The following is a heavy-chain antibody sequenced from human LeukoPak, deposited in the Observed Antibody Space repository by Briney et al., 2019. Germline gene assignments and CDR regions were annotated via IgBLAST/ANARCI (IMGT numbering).Heavy chain of an antibody. CDR3: ARVLTKVSLFDY. D-gene: IGHD4-17*01. Sequence: SETLSLTCAVYGGSFSGYYWSWIRQPPGKGLEWIGEINHSGSTNYNPSLKSRVTISVDTSKNQFSLKLSSVTAADTAVYYCARVLTKVSLFDYWGQGTLVTVSS. V-gene: IGHV4-34*01. J-gene: IGHJ4*02. CDR1: GGSFSGYY. CDR2: INHSGST.